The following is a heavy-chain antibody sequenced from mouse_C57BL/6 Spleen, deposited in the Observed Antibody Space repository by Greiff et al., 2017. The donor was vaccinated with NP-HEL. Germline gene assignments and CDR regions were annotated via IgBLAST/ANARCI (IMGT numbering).Heavy chain of an antibody. J-gene: IGHJ4*01. CDR3: ARGDYYGSSYEAMDY. Sequence: VQLVESGPELVKPGASVNISCKASGYAFSSSWMNWVKQRPGKGLEWIGRIYPGDGDTNYNGKFKGKATLTADKSSSTAYMQLSSLTSEDSAVYFCARGDYYGSSYEAMDYWGQGTSVTVSS. CDR2: IYPGDGDT. D-gene: IGHD1-1*01. CDR1: GYAFSSSW. V-gene: IGHV1-82*01.